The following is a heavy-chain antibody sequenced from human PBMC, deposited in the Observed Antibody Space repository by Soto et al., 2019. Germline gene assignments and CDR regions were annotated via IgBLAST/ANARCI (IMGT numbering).Heavy chain of an antibody. Sequence: ASVKVSWKASGYTFTSYAMHWVRQAPGQRLEWMGWINAGNGNTKYSQKFQGRVTITRDTSASTAYMELSSLRSEDTAVYYCARDYSSGWYFWFDPWGQGTLVTVSS. CDR3: ARDYSSGWYFWFDP. CDR1: GYTFTSYA. J-gene: IGHJ5*02. V-gene: IGHV1-3*01. D-gene: IGHD6-19*01. CDR2: INAGNGNT.